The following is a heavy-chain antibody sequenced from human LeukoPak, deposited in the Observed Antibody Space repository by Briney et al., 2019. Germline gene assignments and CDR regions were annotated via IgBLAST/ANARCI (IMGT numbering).Heavy chain of an antibody. V-gene: IGHV3-7*01. D-gene: IGHD2-2*03. CDR2: IQQDGSEK. Sequence: GGSLRLSCAVSGFAFSRYWMSWVRQAPGKGLEWVANIQQDGSEKSYVDPVKGRFTISRDNAKNSLYLQMNSLRAEATAVFYCAKGGAYGSIDYWGQGTLVTVSS. J-gene: IGHJ4*02. CDR1: GFAFSRYW. CDR3: AKGGAYGSIDY.